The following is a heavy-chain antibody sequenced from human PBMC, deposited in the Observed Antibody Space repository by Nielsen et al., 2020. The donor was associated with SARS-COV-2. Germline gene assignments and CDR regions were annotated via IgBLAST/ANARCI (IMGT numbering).Heavy chain of an antibody. Sequence: ASVKVSCKASGYTLTSYYMHWVRQAPGQGLEWMGRINPNSGGTSYAQKFQGRVTMTRDTSISTAYMELSRLRSDDTAVYYCARDGSIRGSYYYYYMDVWGKGTTVTVSS. CDR2: INPNSGGT. D-gene: IGHD3-10*01. CDR3: ARDGSIRGSYYYYYMDV. CDR1: GYTLTSYY. J-gene: IGHJ6*03. V-gene: IGHV1-2*06.